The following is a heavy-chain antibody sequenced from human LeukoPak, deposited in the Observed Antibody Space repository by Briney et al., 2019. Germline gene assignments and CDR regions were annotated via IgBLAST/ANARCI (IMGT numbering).Heavy chain of an antibody. CDR1: GGSISSYY. V-gene: IGHV4-59*01. CDR2: IYYSGGT. D-gene: IGHD2-8*01. Sequence: PSETLSLTCTVSGGSISSYYWSWIRQPPGKGLEWIGYIYYSGGTNYNPALKSRVTRTVGTSKNQFSLKLSSVTAADTAVYYCARVRRYCTHGVSSTGFDPWGQGTLVTVSS. CDR3: ARVRRYCTHGVSSTGFDP. J-gene: IGHJ5*02.